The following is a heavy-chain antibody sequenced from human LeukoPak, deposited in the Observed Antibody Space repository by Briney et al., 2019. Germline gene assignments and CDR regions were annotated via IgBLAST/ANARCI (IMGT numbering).Heavy chain of an antibody. CDR3: CSATSMTTVTTDY. D-gene: IGHD4-11*01. Sequence: PGRSLRLSCAASEFTFGDYGMHWVRQTPAKGLEWLAVISYDGSNTYYADSVKGRFSISRDNSKNTVYHVLNDLRTEDSAIYYCCSATSMTTVTTDYWGQGTLVSVSS. CDR1: EFTFGDYG. CDR2: ISYDGSNT. V-gene: IGHV3-30*03. J-gene: IGHJ4*02.